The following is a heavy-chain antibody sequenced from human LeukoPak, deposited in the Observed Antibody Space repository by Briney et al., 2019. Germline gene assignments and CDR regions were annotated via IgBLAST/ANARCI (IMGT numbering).Heavy chain of an antibody. CDR1: GGSICSSSYC. CDR3: ASHLGYCSGGSCFTFDY. D-gene: IGHD2-15*01. Sequence: SETLSLTCTVSGGSICSSSYCWGWIRQPPGKWLEWVGSLYYSGSTYYNTSLKSRVTISVDTSKNQFSLKLSSVTAADTAVYYCASHLGYCSGGSCFTFDYWGQGTLVTVSS. CDR2: LYYSGST. V-gene: IGHV4-39*01. J-gene: IGHJ4*02.